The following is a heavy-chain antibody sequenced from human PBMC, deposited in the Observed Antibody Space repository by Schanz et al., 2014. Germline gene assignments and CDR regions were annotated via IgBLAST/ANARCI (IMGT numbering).Heavy chain of an antibody. CDR2: INGYNGHT. J-gene: IGHJ4*02. V-gene: IGHV1-18*01. D-gene: IGHD4-17*01. CDR1: GYTFSSYG. Sequence: QVQLVQSGAEVKKPGASVKVSCKASGYTFSSYGITWVRQAPGQGLEWMGWINGYNGHTLYAQKFQGRVTITADRSTSTAYMELSSLRSEDTAVYYCARGYGDSPTDCWGQGTLVTVPS. CDR3: ARGYGDSPTDC.